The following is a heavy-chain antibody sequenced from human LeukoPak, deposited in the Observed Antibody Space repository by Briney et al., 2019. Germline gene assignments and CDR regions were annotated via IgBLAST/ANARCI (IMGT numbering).Heavy chain of an antibody. CDR1: GGSLSSGSYY. CDR3: ARERVIAARPHFIYYYYMDV. D-gene: IGHD6-6*01. Sequence: PSETLSLTCTVSGGSLSSGSYYWSWIRQPAGKRLEWIGRIYTSGRTNYNPSLKSRVTISVDTSKNQFSLKLSSVTAADTAVYYCARERVIAARPHFIYYYYMDVWGKGTTVTVSS. J-gene: IGHJ6*03. CDR2: IYTSGRT. V-gene: IGHV4-61*02.